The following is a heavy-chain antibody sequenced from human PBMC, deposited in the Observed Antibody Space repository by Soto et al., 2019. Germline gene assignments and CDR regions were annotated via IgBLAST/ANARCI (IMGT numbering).Heavy chain of an antibody. CDR2: VYNSGST. CDR1: GGSISSNS. Sequence: SETLSLTCTVSGGSISSNSCKWLRQPPGKGLDWIGYVYNSGSTNYNPSLKSRVTISEDTSKSQFSLKVNSMTAADTAVYYCARYRREAVAGYTLDNWGQGILVTVSS. CDR3: ARYRREAVAGYTLDN. J-gene: IGHJ4*02. V-gene: IGHV4-59*01. D-gene: IGHD6-13*01.